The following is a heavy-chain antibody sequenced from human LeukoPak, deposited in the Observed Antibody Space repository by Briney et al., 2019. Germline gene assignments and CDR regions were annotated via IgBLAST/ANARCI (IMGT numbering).Heavy chain of an antibody. J-gene: IGHJ4*02. Sequence: GGSLRLSCAASGFTFSSYEMNWVRQAPGKGLEWVSYISSRGSTIYYADSVKGRFTISRDNAKNSLYLQMNSLRAEDTAVYYCARPHSYGFDYWGQGTLVTVSS. CDR3: ARPHSYGFDY. CDR1: GFTFSSYE. D-gene: IGHD5-18*01. CDR2: ISSRGSTI. V-gene: IGHV3-48*03.